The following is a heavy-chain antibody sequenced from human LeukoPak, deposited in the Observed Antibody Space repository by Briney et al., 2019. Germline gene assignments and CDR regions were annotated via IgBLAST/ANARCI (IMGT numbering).Heavy chain of an antibody. CDR1: GYTFTTYN. Sequence: ASVKVSCKASGYTFTTYNINWVRQAPGQGLEWMGWISGYNGNTNYAQKLQGRVTMTTDTSTSTAYMELRSLKSDDTAVYYCARDYGSSSGFLSGLYYYYMDVWGKGTTVTISS. CDR3: ARDYGSSSGFLSGLYYYYMDV. J-gene: IGHJ6*03. V-gene: IGHV1-18*01. CDR2: ISGYNGNT. D-gene: IGHD3-22*01.